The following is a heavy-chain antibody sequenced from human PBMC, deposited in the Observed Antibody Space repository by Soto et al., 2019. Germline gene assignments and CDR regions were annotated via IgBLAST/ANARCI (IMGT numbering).Heavy chain of an antibody. Sequence: GGSLRLSCAASGFTFDDYAMHWVRQAPGKGLEWVSGISWNSGSIVYADSVKGRFTISRDSAKNSLYLQMNSLRVEDTALYYCARGLTYGISSFVDYWGQGTLVTVSS. J-gene: IGHJ4*02. CDR2: ISWNSGSI. D-gene: IGHD6-6*01. CDR1: GFTFDDYA. CDR3: ARGLTYGISSFVDY. V-gene: IGHV3-9*01.